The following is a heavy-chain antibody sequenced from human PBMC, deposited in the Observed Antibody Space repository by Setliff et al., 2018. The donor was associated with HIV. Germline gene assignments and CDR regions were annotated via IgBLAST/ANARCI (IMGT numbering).Heavy chain of an antibody. CDR3: ARAPSWQRQVDF. CDR1: GFTFSSYW. D-gene: IGHD6-25*01. Sequence: GESLKISCAASGFTFSSYWMHWVRQAPGKGLVWVSRIKSDGSNTMYADSVKGRFTISRDNAKNTLYLQMDSLRPKDTAAYYCARAPSWQRQVDFWGQGTLVTVSS. J-gene: IGHJ4*02. CDR2: IKSDGSNT. V-gene: IGHV3-74*03.